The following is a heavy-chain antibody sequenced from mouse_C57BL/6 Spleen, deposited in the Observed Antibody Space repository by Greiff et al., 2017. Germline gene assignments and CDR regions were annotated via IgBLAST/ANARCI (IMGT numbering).Heavy chain of an antibody. J-gene: IGHJ2*01. D-gene: IGHD1-1*01. V-gene: IGHV1-84*01. Sequence: VVESGPELVKPGASVKISCKASGYTFTDYYINWVKQRPGQGLEWIGWIYPGSGNTKYNEKFKGKATLTVDTSSSTAYMQLSSLTSEDSAVYFCARCSYLYFDYWGQGTTLTVSS. CDR1: GYTFTDYY. CDR3: ARCSYLYFDY. CDR2: IYPGSGNT.